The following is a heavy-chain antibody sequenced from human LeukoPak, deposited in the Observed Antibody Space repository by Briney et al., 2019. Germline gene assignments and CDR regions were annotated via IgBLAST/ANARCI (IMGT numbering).Heavy chain of an antibody. Sequence: KPSETLSLTCAVYGGSFSGYYWSWIRQPPGKGLEWIGEINHSGSTNYNPSLKSRVTISVDTSKNQFSLKLSSVTAADTAVYYCARRGLNYYGSGSYYGPRYWFDPWGQGTLVTVSS. CDR3: ARRGLNYYGSGSYYGPRYWFDP. V-gene: IGHV4-34*01. CDR1: GGSFSGYY. CDR2: INHSGST. J-gene: IGHJ5*02. D-gene: IGHD3-10*01.